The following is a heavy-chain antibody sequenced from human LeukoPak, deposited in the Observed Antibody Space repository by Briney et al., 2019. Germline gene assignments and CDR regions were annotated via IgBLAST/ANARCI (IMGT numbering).Heavy chain of an antibody. Sequence: SETLSLTCTVSGGSISSYYWGWIRQPPGKGLEWIGSIFYTGSTYYNSSLKSRVTISVDTSKNQFSLKLSSVTAADTAMYYCARLHSSGWYVAYWGQGTLVTVSS. J-gene: IGHJ4*02. V-gene: IGHV4-39*07. CDR3: ARLHSSGWYVAY. CDR2: IFYTGST. D-gene: IGHD6-19*01. CDR1: GGSISSYY.